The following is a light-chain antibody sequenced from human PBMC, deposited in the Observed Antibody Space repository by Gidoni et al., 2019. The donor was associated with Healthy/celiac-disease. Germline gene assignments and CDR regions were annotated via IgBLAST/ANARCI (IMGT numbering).Light chain of an antibody. CDR2: GKN. V-gene: IGLV3-19*01. J-gene: IGLJ2*01. Sequence: SSELTQDPAVSVALGQTVRITCQGDSLGSYCASWYQQRPGQAPVLVIYGKNNRPSGIPDRFSGSSSGNTASLTITGAQAEDEADYYCNSRDSSGNHLVFGGGTKLTVL. CDR3: NSRDSSGNHLV. CDR1: SLGSYC.